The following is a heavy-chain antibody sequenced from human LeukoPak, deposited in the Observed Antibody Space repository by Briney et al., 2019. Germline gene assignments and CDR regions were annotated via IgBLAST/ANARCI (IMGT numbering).Heavy chain of an antibody. J-gene: IGHJ4*02. CDR3: AKDMGLVLSTVAPFDN. CDR1: GFTFSTFP. CDR2: LSGSGTNT. D-gene: IGHD4/OR15-4a*01. Sequence: PGGSLRLSCAASGFTFSTFPMSWVRQAPGKGLDWVSTLSGSGTNTYYADSVKGRFTISRDNSENTLYLQTNSLRADDTAVYYCAKDMGLVLSTVAPFDNWGQGTLVTVSS. V-gene: IGHV3-23*01.